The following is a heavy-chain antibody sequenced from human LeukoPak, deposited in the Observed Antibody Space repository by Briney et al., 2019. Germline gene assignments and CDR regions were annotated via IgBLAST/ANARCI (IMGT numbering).Heavy chain of an antibody. CDR1: GGSISSGGYY. D-gene: IGHD6-13*01. CDR3: ARVAAAANNWFDP. Sequence: PSETLSLTCTVSGGSISSGGYYWSWIRQHPGKGLEWIGYIYYSGSTYYNPSLKSRVTISVDTSKSQFSLKLSSVTAADTAVYYCARVAAAANNWFDPWGQGTLVTVSS. J-gene: IGHJ5*02. V-gene: IGHV4-31*03. CDR2: IYYSGST.